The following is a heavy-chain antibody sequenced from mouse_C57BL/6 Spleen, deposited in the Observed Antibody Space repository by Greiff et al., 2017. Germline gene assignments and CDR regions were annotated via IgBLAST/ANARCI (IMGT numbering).Heavy chain of an antibody. V-gene: IGHV10-1*01. CDR3: VRHSQLGMDY. CDR1: GFSFNTYA. J-gene: IGHJ2*01. Sequence: EVQVVESGGGLVQPKGSLKLSCAASGFSFNTYAMNWVRQAPGKGLEWVARIRSKSNNYATYYADSVKDRFTISRDDSESMLYLQMNNLTTEDTAMYYCVRHSQLGMDYWGQGTTLTVSS. D-gene: IGHD4-1*02. CDR2: IRSKSNNYAT.